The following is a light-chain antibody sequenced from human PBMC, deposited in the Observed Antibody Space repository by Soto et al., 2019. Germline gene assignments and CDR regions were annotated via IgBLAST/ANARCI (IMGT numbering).Light chain of an antibody. CDR1: QSVSYW. Sequence: DIQMTQSPSTLSAAVGDRVTITGRASQSVSYWLAWYQQKPGMAPKLLIHDASSLESGVPSRFRGSGSGKEFTLTISRLQPDDFATYYCQQYGFSFGHGAKVEI. J-gene: IGKJ3*01. CDR2: DAS. CDR3: QQYGFS. V-gene: IGKV1-5*01.